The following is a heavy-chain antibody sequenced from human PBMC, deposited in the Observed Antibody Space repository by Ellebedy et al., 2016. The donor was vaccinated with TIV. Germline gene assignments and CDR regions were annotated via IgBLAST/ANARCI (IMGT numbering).Heavy chain of an antibody. CDR2: IRSKRFGGTK. Sequence: GESLKISCTTSGFTFGDFAMSWVRQAPGKGLEWLSFIRSKRFGGTKEYAESVKGRFIISRDNARSIAYLKMNSLKDEDTALYYCTTAWGSTVATNDAFDVWGQGTMVVVS. V-gene: IGHV3-49*04. CDR1: GFTFGDFA. J-gene: IGHJ3*01. D-gene: IGHD5-12*01. CDR3: TTAWGSTVATNDAFDV.